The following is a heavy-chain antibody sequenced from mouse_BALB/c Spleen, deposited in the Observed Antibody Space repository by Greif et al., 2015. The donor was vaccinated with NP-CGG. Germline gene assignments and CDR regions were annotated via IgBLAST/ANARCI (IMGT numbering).Heavy chain of an antibody. CDR2: IDPANANI. J-gene: IGHJ3*01. Sequence: VQLQQPGAALVKPGASVKLSCTASGFNIKDTYMHLVKQRPEQGLEWIGRIDPANANIKYDPKFQGKATITQDTSSNIHYLQLSRLTPEHTAVYYCANGYDMSLLCSDWCQGTLVTVSA. CDR1: GFNIKDTY. V-gene: IGHV14-3*02. D-gene: IGHD2-2*01. CDR3: ANGYDMSLLCSD.